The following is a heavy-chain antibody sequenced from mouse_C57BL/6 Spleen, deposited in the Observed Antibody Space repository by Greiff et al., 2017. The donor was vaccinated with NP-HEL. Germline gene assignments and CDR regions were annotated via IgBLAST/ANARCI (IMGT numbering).Heavy chain of an antibody. D-gene: IGHD2-3*01. CDR1: GYTFTEYT. CDR3: ARHEDGYDGYYPAWFAY. V-gene: IGHV1-62-2*01. J-gene: IGHJ3*01. Sequence: VQLQQSGAELVKPGASVKLSCKASGYTFTEYTIHWVKQRSGQGLEWIGWFYPGSGSIKYNEKFKDKATLTADKSSSTVYMELSRLTSEDSAVYFCARHEDGYDGYYPAWFAYWGQGTLVTVSA. CDR2: FYPGSGSI.